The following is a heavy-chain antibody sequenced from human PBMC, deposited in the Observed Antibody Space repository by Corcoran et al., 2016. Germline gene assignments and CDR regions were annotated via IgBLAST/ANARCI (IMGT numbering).Heavy chain of an antibody. Sequence: EVQLVESGGGLVQPGGSLRLSCAASGFTFSSYWMHWVRQAPGKGLVWVSRINSDGSSTTYADSVKGRFTLSRDNAKNTRYLQMNSLRAEDTAVYYCARDFGGGSLDYWGQGTLVTVSS. CDR1: GFTFSSYW. CDR2: INSDGSST. V-gene: IGHV3-74*01. J-gene: IGHJ4*02. CDR3: ARDFGGGSLDY. D-gene: IGHD2-15*01.